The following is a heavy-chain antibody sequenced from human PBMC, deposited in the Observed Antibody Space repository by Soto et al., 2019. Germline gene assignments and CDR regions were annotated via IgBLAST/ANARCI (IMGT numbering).Heavy chain of an antibody. CDR2: ISAYNGNT. V-gene: IGHV1-18*01. CDR3: ARVLSYGYFSDY. CDR1: GYTFTSYG. J-gene: IGHJ4*02. Sequence: SVKVSCKASGYTFTSYGISWVRQAPVQGLEWMGWISAYNGNTNYAQKLQGRVTMTTDTSTSTAYMELRSLRSDDTAVYYCARVLSYGYFSDYWGQGTLVTVSS. D-gene: IGHD5-18*01.